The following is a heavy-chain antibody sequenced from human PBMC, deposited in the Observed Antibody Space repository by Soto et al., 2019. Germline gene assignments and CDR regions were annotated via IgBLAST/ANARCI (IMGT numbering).Heavy chain of an antibody. D-gene: IGHD5-12*01. V-gene: IGHV4-61*01. Sequence: SETLSLTCTVSGGSVSSGSFYWSWTRRPPGKGLEWIGYFYDSGSTNYNPSLRSRVTMSVDTSKNQFSLKLSSVTAADTAVYYCAASAPPATNYYYAMDVWGQGTTVTVS. CDR2: FYDSGST. CDR3: AASAPPATNYYYAMDV. J-gene: IGHJ6*02. CDR1: GGSVSSGSFY.